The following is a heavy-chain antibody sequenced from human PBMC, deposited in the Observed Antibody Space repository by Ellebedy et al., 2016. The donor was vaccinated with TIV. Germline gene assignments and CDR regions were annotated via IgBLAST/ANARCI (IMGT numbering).Heavy chain of an antibody. D-gene: IGHD1-26*01. CDR3: ARDSGSYSYYYYGMDV. Sequence: GESLKISCAASGFTFSSYWMSWVRQAPGKGLEWVANIKQDGSEKYYVDSVKGRFTISRDNAKNSLYLQMNSLRAEDTAVYYCARDSGSYSYYYYGMDVWGQGTTVTVSS. J-gene: IGHJ6*02. V-gene: IGHV3-7*01. CDR1: GFTFSSYW. CDR2: IKQDGSEK.